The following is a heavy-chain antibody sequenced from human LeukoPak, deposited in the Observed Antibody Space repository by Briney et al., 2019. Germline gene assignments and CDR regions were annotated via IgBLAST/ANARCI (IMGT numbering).Heavy chain of an antibody. V-gene: IGHV4-31*03. J-gene: IGHJ1*01. Sequence: SETLSLTCTVSGGSISSGGYYWSWIRQHPGKGLEWIGYIYYSGSTYYNPSLKSRVTISVDTSKNQFSLKLSSVTAADTAVYYCARGRGYGDYSALRHWGQGTLVTVSS. CDR1: GGSISSGGYY. CDR2: IYYSGST. CDR3: ARGRGYGDYSALRH. D-gene: IGHD4-17*01.